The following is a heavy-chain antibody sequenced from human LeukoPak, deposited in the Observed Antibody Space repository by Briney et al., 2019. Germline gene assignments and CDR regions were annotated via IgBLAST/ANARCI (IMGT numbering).Heavy chain of an antibody. J-gene: IGHJ4*02. V-gene: IGHV4-59*01. CDR3: ARDGGSEGLDY. CDR2: IYYSGST. D-gene: IGHD3-16*01. Sequence: SETLSLTCTVSGGSTSSYYWSWIRQPPGKGLEWIGYIYYSGSTNYNPSLKSRVTISVDTSKNQFSLKLSSVTAADTAVYYCARDGGSEGLDYWGQGTLVTVSS. CDR1: GGSTSSYY.